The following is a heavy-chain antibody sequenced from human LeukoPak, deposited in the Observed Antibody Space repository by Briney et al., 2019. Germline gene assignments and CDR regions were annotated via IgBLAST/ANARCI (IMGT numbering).Heavy chain of an antibody. Sequence: GGSLRLSCAASGFTFSSCGMSWVRQAPGKGLEWVAVISYDGTNKYYADSVKGRFTISRDNSKNTLYLQMNSLRAEDTAVYYCAKDRLGAGAFDIWGQGTMVTVSS. V-gene: IGHV3-30*18. D-gene: IGHD4-11*01. CDR2: ISYDGTNK. J-gene: IGHJ3*02. CDR1: GFTFSSCG. CDR3: AKDRLGAGAFDI.